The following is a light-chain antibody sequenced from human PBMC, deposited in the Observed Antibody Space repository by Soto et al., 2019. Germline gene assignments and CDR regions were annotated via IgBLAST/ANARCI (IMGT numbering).Light chain of an antibody. J-gene: IGKJ4*02. V-gene: IGKV1-39*01. CDR1: QSINRY. CDR2: SAS. CDR3: QQNYGTPNT. Sequence: DIQMTQSPSSLSASVGXXVTXTCRASQSINRYLNWHQQKPGEAPKLLISSASTLQGGVPSRFSGSGSGTDFTLTISSLQPEDFATYYCQQNYGTPNTFGGGTKVAIK.